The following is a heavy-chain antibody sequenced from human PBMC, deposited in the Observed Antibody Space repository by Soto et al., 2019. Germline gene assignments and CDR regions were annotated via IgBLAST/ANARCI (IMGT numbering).Heavy chain of an antibody. CDR3: ARLPSRHLVDY. CDR2: MFYGVST. V-gene: IGHV4-39*01. D-gene: IGHD3-3*02. J-gene: IGHJ4*02. Sequence: SETLSLTCTVSGSSINSSGYYWGWIRQPPGKGLEWIGSMFYGVSTYYNPSLKSRVTVSVDTXXXXXXXXLXSVTAADTAVYYCARLPSRHLVDYWGQGTLVTVSS. CDR1: GSSINSSGYY.